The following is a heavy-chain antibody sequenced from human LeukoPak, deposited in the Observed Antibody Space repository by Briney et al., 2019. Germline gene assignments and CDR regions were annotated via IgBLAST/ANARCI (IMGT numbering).Heavy chain of an antibody. CDR3: AIDPNWGTHS. CDR2: IGNNGGGI. V-gene: IGHV3-23*01. Sequence: GGSLRLSCAASGFTLSTYTMYWVRHPPGKRLEWVSIIGNNGGGIHYADSVKGRFTISRDNSKNALYLQMNSLRVEDTAVYYCAIDPNWGTHSWGQGVLVTVSS. CDR1: GFTLSTYT. D-gene: IGHD7-27*01. J-gene: IGHJ4*02.